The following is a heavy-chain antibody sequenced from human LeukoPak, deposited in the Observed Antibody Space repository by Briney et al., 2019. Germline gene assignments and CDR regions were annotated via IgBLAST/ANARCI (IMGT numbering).Heavy chain of an antibody. J-gene: IGHJ5*02. CDR2: IYYSGST. V-gene: IGHV4-39*07. CDR3: AREYYYGSGTTLNWFDP. D-gene: IGHD3-10*01. CDR1: GGSISSSSYY. Sequence: SETLSLTCTVSGGSISSSSYYWGWIRQPPGKGLEWIGSIYYSGSTYYNPSLKSRVTISVDTSKNQFSLKLSSVTAADTAVYYCAREYYYGSGTTLNWFDPWGQGTLVTVSS.